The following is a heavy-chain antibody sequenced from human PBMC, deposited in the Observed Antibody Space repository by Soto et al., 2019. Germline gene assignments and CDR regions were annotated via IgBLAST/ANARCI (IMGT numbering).Heavy chain of an antibody. V-gene: IGHV1-69*02. CDR3: ASASYYYDSSGYSNFDY. Sequence: EASVKVSCKASGGTFSSYTISWVRQAPGQGLEWMGRIIPILGIANYAQKFQGRVTITADKSTSTAYMELSSLRSEDTAVYYCASASYYYDSSGYSNFDYWGQGTLVTVSS. D-gene: IGHD3-22*01. J-gene: IGHJ4*02. CDR2: IIPILGIA. CDR1: GGTFSSYT.